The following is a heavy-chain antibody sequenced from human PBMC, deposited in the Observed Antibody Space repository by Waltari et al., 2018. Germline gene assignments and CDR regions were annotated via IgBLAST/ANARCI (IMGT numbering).Heavy chain of an antibody. CDR3: SKGDIVVVVAASTHPFDY. Sequence: EVQLVESGGGLVQPGRCLRLSCAASGFTFSSYAMSWVRQPPGKGLGWVSAISGSGGSTYDEDSVKRRFTSSSANAKNTLYLQMISRMGYETTVDYCSKGDIVVVVAASTHPFDYWGQGTLVIVSS. CDR2: ISGSGGST. J-gene: IGHJ4*02. CDR1: GFTFSSYA. V-gene: IGHV3-23*04. D-gene: IGHD2-15*01.